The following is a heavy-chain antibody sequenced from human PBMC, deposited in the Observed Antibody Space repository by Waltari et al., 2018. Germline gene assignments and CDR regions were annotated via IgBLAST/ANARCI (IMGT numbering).Heavy chain of an antibody. J-gene: IGHJ4*02. V-gene: IGHV4-38-2*02. CDR3: ARDFELVGATGGFDY. CDR2: IYHSGST. CDR1: GYSISSGYY. D-gene: IGHD1-26*01. Sequence: QVQLQESGPGLVKPSETLSLTCAVSGYSISSGYYWGWIRQPPGKGLEWIGSIYHSGSTYYNPSLKSRVTISVDTSKNQFSLKLSSVTAADTAVYYCARDFELVGATGGFDYWGQGTLVTVSS.